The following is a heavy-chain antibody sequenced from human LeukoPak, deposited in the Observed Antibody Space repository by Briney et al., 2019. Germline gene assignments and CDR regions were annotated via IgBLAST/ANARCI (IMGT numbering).Heavy chain of an antibody. J-gene: IGHJ4*02. CDR3: AREVDVDLGTSSADY. Sequence: GASVKVSCTASGYPFTHHYINWVRQAPGQGLEWVGWINPSSGGTKYAPKFKGRVTMTRDTSVTTVYLEMKNLTSDDTGVFYCAREVDVDLGTSSADYWGQGTLVTVSS. CDR2: INPSSGGT. D-gene: IGHD6-6*01. V-gene: IGHV1-2*02. CDR1: GYPFTHHY.